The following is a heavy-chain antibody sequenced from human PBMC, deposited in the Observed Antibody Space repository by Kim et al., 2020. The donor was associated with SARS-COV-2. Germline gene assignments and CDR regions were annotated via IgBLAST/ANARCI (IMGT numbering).Heavy chain of an antibody. CDR3: TTNIVVVTKTLDY. D-gene: IGHD2-21*02. V-gene: IGHV3-15*01. J-gene: IGHJ4*02. Sequence: YAAPVKGRFTISRDDSKNTLYLQMNSLKTEDTAVYYCTTNIVVVTKTLDYWGQGTLVTVSS.